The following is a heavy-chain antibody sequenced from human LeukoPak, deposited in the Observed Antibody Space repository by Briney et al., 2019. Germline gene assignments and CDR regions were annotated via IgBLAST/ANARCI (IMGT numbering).Heavy chain of an antibody. CDR2: IFYSGST. V-gene: IGHV4-59*08. CDR1: GDSISIYY. D-gene: IGHD3-10*01. Sequence: ASETLSLTCTVSGDSISIYYWSWIRQSPEKGLEWIGYIFYSGSTRYNPSLKSRVTISVDTSKNQFSLKLSSVTAADTAVYYCARHRGSGSPYFDYWGQGTLVTVSS. J-gene: IGHJ4*02. CDR3: ARHRGSGSPYFDY.